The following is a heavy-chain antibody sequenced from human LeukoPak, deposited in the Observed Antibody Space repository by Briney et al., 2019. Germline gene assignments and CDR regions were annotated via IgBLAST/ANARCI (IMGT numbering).Heavy chain of an antibody. J-gene: IGHJ4*02. CDR2: IIPIFGTA. V-gene: IGHV1-69*05. CDR1: GGTFSSYA. Sequence: PGSSVKVSCKASGGTFSSYAISWVRQAPGQGLEWMGGIIPIFGTANYAQKFQGRVTITRDTSASTAYMELSSLRSEDTAVYYCARPYYDILTGYYTYYFDYWGQGTLVTVSS. CDR3: ARPYYDILTGYYTYYFDY. D-gene: IGHD3-9*01.